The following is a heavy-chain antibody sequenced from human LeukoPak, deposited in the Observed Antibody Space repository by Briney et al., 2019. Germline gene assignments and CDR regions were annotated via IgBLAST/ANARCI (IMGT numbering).Heavy chain of an antibody. D-gene: IGHD6-19*01. CDR3: ARESVPGISGGYFDY. CDR2: IYYSGST. J-gene: IGHJ4*02. CDR1: GGSISSSSYY. V-gene: IGHV4-39*07. Sequence: KPSETLSLTCTVSGGSISSSSYYWGWIRQPPGKGLEWIGSIYYSGSTYYNPSLKSRVTISVDTSKNQFSLKLSSVTAADTAVYYCARESVPGISGGYFDYWGQGTLATVSS.